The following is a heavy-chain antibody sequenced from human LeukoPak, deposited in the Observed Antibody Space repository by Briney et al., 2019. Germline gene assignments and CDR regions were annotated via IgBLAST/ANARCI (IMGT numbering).Heavy chain of an antibody. J-gene: IGHJ6*03. V-gene: IGHV4-39*07. CDR1: GGSISSSSYY. Sequence: PSETLSLTCTVSGGSISSSSYYWGWIRQPPGKGLEWIGSIYYSGSTYYNPSLKSRVTISVDTSKNQFSLKLSSVTAADTAVYYCAREVPAANYYYYYMDVWGKGTTVTVSS. D-gene: IGHD2-2*01. CDR3: AREVPAANYYYYYMDV. CDR2: IYYSGST.